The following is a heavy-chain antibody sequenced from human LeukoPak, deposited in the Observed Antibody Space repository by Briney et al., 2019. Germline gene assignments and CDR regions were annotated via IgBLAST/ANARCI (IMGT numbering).Heavy chain of an antibody. J-gene: IGHJ5*02. D-gene: IGHD3-10*01. CDR3: AGHYGP. CDR1: GGYIRTSYYY. Sequence: PWGTLSLTCTISGGYIRTSYYYWGWPRQPPEEGLELIVSIYGCGGTYYSSSLKSRVTISVDTSKNPFSLKLNSVNAADTAVYYCAGHYGPWGQGALVTVSS. CDR2: IYGCGGT. V-gene: IGHV4-39*01.